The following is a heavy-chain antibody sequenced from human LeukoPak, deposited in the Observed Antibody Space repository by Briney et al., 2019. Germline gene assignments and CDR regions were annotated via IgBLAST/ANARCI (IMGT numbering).Heavy chain of an antibody. V-gene: IGHV1-2*02. J-gene: IGHJ4*02. CDR1: GYTFTGYY. Sequence: ASVKVSCKASGYTFTGYYTHWVRQAPGQGLEWMGWINPNSGGTNYAQKFQGRVTMTRDTSISTAYMELSRLRSDDTAVYYCARVLSPYDSSGYLAYWGQGTLVTVSS. CDR3: ARVLSPYDSSGYLAY. CDR2: INPNSGGT. D-gene: IGHD3-22*01.